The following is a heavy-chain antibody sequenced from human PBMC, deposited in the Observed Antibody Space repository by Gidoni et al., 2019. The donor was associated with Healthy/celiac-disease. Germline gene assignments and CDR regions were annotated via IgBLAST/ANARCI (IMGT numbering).Heavy chain of an antibody. V-gene: IGHV3-23*01. Sequence: EVQLLESGGGLVQPGGSLRLSCAASGFTFSSYAMSWVRQAPGKGLEWVSAISGSGGSTYYADSVKGRFTISRDNSKNTLYLQMNSLRAEDTAVYYCAKGLLWFRELLSDAFDIWGQGTMVTVSS. CDR1: GFTFSSYA. CDR2: ISGSGGST. J-gene: IGHJ3*02. D-gene: IGHD3-10*01. CDR3: AKGLLWFRELLSDAFDI.